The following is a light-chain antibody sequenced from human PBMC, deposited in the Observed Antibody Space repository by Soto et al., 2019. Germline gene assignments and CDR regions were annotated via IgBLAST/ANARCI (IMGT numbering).Light chain of an antibody. CDR3: QHYGDAPYT. Sequence: EVLLTQAPGTLYLSPGEKANLSCRASQSFRSNNLAWYQHKPGQAPRVIMHDVSTRATGIPDRFSGSGSGTDFTLTCNRLEREDMAVDYCQHYGDAPYTLGQVTKLEI. V-gene: IGKV3-20*01. CDR1: QSFRSNN. CDR2: DVS. J-gene: IGKJ2*01.